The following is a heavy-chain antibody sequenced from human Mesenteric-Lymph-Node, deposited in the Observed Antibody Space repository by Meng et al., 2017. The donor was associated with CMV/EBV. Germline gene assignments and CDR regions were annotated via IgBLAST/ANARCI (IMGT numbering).Heavy chain of an antibody. CDR1: GFTFSSYA. D-gene: IGHD3-3*01. J-gene: IGHJ6*02. CDR3: AREGSITIFGVVIIDYYYYGMDV. V-gene: IGHV3-30*04. Sequence: GGSLRLSCAASGFTFSSYAMHWVRQAPGKGLEWVAVISYDGSNKYYADSVKGRFTISRDNSENTLYLQMNSLRAEDTAVYYCAREGSITIFGVVIIDYYYYGMDVWGQGTTVTVSS. CDR2: ISYDGSNK.